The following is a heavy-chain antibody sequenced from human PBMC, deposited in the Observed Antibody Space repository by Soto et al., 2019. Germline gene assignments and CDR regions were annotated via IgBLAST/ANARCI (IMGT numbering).Heavy chain of an antibody. J-gene: IGHJ4*02. CDR2: TSPIFGSG. CDR1: GGTFSSNP. CDR3: ARRQSGGFHRYFDS. D-gene: IGHD2-15*01. Sequence: QEQLVQSGAEVKKPGSSVKVSCKASGGTFSSNPISWVRQAPGQGLEWMGGTSPIFGSGSSSQTFHGRLTITADKSTNNAYMALSNLTSGDTAVYYCARRQSGGFHRYFDSWGQGTLVTVSS. V-gene: IGHV1-69*06.